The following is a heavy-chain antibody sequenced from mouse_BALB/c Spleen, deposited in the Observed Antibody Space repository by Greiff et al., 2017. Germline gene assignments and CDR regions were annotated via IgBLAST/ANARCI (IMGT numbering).Heavy chain of an antibody. V-gene: IGHV6-6*02. CDR3: TPHYYGSLDY. Sequence: EVKVEESGGGLVQPGGSMKLSCVASGFTFSNYWMNWVRQSPEKGLEWVAEIRLKSNNYATHYAESVKGRFTISRDDSKSNVYLQMNNLRAEDTGIYYSTPHYYGSLDYWGQGTTLTVSS. D-gene: IGHD1-1*01. CDR1: GFTFSNYW. CDR2: IRLKSNNYAT. J-gene: IGHJ2*01.